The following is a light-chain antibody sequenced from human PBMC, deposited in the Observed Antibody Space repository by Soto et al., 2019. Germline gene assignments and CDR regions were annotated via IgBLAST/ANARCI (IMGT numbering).Light chain of an antibody. CDR1: QSVLYSSNSKNY. J-gene: IGKJ1*01. Sequence: DIVMTQSPDSLAVSLGERATINCKSSQSVLYSSNSKNYLAWYQQKPGQPPKLLIYWASTRESGVPDRFSGSGSGTDFTLTISSLQAEDVAVYYCQQYYSTPPTLGQGTKVEIK. V-gene: IGKV4-1*01. CDR3: QQYYSTPPT. CDR2: WAS.